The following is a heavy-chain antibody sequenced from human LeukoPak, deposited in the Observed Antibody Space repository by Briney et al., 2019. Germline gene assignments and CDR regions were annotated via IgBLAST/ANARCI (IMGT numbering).Heavy chain of an antibody. CDR2: ISSSSSYI. D-gene: IGHD3-22*01. J-gene: IGHJ3*02. Sequence: GGSLRLSCAASGFTFSSYGMHWVRQAPGKGLEWVSSISSSSSYIYYADSVKGRFTISRDNAKNSLYLQMNSLRAEDTAVYYCANIGNGGYYYDSSGYYYDAFDIWGQGTMVTVSS. CDR3: ANIGNGGYYYDSSGYYYDAFDI. CDR1: GFTFSSYG. V-gene: IGHV3-21*04.